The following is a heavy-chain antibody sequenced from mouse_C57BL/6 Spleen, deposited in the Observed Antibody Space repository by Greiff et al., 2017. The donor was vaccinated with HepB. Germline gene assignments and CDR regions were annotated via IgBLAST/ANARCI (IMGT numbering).Heavy chain of an antibody. CDR3: ARDKGYYGSSDAMDY. D-gene: IGHD1-1*01. CDR2: ISDGGSYT. V-gene: IGHV5-4*01. CDR1: GFTFSSYA. Sequence: EVMLVESGGGLVKPGGSLKLSCAASGFTFSSYAMSWVRQTPEKRLEWVATISDGGSYTYYPDNVKGRFTISRDNAKNNLYLQMSHLQSEDTAMYYCARDKGYYGSSDAMDYWGQGTSVTVSS. J-gene: IGHJ4*01.